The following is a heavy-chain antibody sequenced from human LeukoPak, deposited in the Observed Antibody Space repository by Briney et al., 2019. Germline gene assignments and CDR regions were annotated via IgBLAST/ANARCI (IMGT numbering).Heavy chain of an antibody. D-gene: IGHD6-13*01. Sequence: SETLSLTCAVYGGSFSGYYWSWIRQPPGKGLEWIGEINHSGSTNYNPSLKSRVTISVDTSKNQFSLKLSSVTAADAAVYYCARAGYSSSWYDYWGQGTLVTVSS. CDR3: ARAGYSSSWYDY. V-gene: IGHV4-34*01. J-gene: IGHJ4*02. CDR2: INHSGST. CDR1: GGSFSGYY.